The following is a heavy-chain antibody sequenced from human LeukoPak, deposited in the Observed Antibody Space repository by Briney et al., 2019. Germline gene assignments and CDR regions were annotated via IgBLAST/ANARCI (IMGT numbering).Heavy chain of an antibody. Sequence: PGGSLRLSCAASGFTFRSYAMGWVRQARGKGLEWVSPISGSGGSTYYADSVRGRFTISRDNTKNTRYLQMNSLRAEDTAVYYWAKDSEHLVRRGSFDYWGQGTLVTVSS. D-gene: IGHD6-13*01. J-gene: IGHJ4*02. CDR2: ISGSGGST. CDR3: AKDSEHLVRRGSFDY. V-gene: IGHV3-23*01. CDR1: GFTFRSYA.